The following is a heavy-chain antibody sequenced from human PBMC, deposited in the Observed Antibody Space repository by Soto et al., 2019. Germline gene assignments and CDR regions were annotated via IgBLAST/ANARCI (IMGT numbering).Heavy chain of an antibody. J-gene: IGHJ4*02. V-gene: IGHV4-38-2*01. CDR2: IYHSGTV. CDR3: CRKTLYYIDY. CDR1: GYSISSGFY. Sequence: PSATLSLTCAVSGYSISSGFYWGWIRQPPGKGLEWIGGIYHSGTVFYNPSLKSRLTISVDTSKNQFSLRLSSVTAADTAVYYCCRKTLYYIDYWGQGTLVTVCS.